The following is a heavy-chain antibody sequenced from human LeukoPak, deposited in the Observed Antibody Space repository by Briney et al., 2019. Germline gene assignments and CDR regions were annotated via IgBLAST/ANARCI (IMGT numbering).Heavy chain of an antibody. CDR3: ARVGYYYYYMDV. J-gene: IGHJ6*03. V-gene: IGHV4-39*07. Sequence: PSETLSLTCTVSGGSISSTYYYWGWIRQPPGKGLEWIGSIYYSGSTYYNPSLKSRVTISVDTSKNHFSLKLSSVTAADTAVYYCARVGYYYYYMDVWGKGTTVTVSS. CDR2: IYYSGST. CDR1: GGSISSTYYY.